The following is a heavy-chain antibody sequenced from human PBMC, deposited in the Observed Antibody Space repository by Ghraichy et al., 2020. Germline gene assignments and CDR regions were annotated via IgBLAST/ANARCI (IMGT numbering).Heavy chain of an antibody. D-gene: IGHD5-12*01. J-gene: IGHJ4*02. Sequence: SETLSLTCTVSGGSISSYYWSWIRQLPGKGLEWIGYIYYSGSTNYNPSLKSRVTISVDTSKNQFSLKLSSVTAADTAVYYCARDRSGYDTGIVWGQGTLVTVSS. CDR3: ARDRSGYDTGIV. CDR1: GGSISSYY. V-gene: IGHV4-59*01. CDR2: IYYSGST.